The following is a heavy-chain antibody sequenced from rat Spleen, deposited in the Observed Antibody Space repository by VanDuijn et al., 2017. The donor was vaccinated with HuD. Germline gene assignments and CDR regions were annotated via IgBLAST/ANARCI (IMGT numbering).Heavy chain of an antibody. J-gene: IGHJ2*01. CDR1: GFTFSDYF. CDR2: ISYDGSSP. Sequence: EVQLVESDGGLVQPGRSLKLSCAASGFTFSDYFMAWVRQAPTKGLEWVAMISYDGSSPYYRDSVKGRFTISRDNAKSTLYLQMDSLRSEDTATYYCARQGNTMRYGGQGVMVTVSS. CDR3: ARQGNTMRY. D-gene: IGHD1-12*01. V-gene: IGHV5-29*01.